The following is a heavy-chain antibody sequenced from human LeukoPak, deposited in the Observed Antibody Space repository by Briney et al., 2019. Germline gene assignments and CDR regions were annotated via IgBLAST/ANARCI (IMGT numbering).Heavy chain of an antibody. J-gene: IGHJ4*02. Sequence: PSETLSLTCTVSGGSISSYYWSWIRQPPGKGLEWIGYIYYSGSTNYNPSLKSRVTISVDTSKNPFSLKLSSVTAADTAVYYCARAQWLVYFDYWGQGTLVTVSS. CDR1: GGSISSYY. CDR3: ARAQWLVYFDY. D-gene: IGHD6-19*01. V-gene: IGHV4-59*01. CDR2: IYYSGST.